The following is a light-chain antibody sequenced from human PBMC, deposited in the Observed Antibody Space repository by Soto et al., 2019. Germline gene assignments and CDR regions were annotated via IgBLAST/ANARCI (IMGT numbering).Light chain of an antibody. CDR3: QQANSFAIT. CDR1: QGIRDA. V-gene: IGKV1-17*01. Sequence: DIQMTQSPSSLSASVGDRVTITCRASQGIRDALGWYQQKPGKVPKRLIYSASSLQSGVPSRFSGSGSETEFTLTISSLQPEDFATYYCQQANSFAITFGGGTKVEI. CDR2: SAS. J-gene: IGKJ4*01.